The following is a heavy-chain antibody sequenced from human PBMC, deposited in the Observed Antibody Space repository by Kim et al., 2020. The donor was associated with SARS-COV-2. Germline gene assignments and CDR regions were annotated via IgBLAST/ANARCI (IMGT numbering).Heavy chain of an antibody. CDR2: IDPSDSYT. CDR1: GYSFTSYW. J-gene: IGHJ6*02. Sequence: GESLKISCKGSGYSFTSYWISWVRQMPGKGLEWMGRIDPSDSYTNYSPSFQGHVTISADKSISTAYLQWSSLKASDTAMYYCARLDILTGYYYYGMDVWGQGTTVTVSS. D-gene: IGHD3-9*01. V-gene: IGHV5-10-1*01. CDR3: ARLDILTGYYYYGMDV.